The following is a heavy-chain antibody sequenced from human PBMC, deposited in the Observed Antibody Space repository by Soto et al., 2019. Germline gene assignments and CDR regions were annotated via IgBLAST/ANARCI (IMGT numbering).Heavy chain of an antibody. CDR3: ARDHSPEEGYYSGGSCYLFDY. J-gene: IGHJ4*02. D-gene: IGHD2-15*01. CDR2: INHSGST. CDR1: GGSFSGYY. V-gene: IGHV4-34*01. Sequence: PSETLSLTCAVYGGSFSGYYWSWIRQPPGKGLEWIGEINHSGSTNYNPSLKSRVTISVDTSKNQFSLKLSSVTAADTAVYYCARDHSPEEGYYSGGSCYLFDYWGLGTLVTVSS.